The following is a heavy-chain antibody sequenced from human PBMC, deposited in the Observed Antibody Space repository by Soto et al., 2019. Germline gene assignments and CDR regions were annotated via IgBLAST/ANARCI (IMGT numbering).Heavy chain of an antibody. CDR3: ARFAREENPKVGSWYYFDY. D-gene: IGHD6-13*01. Sequence: SETLPLTCTVSGGSISSGGYFWSWGRQHPGKGLEWIGNIYYSGRTYYNPSLKSRVTISVDTSKIKFSLKLSSVTAADTAVYYCARFAREENPKVGSWYYFDYWGQGHRVT. J-gene: IGHJ4*02. V-gene: IGHV4-31*03. CDR1: GGSISSGGYF. CDR2: IYYSGRT.